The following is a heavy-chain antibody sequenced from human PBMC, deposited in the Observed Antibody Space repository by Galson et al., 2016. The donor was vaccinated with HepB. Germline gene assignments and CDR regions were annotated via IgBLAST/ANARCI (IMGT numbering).Heavy chain of an antibody. CDR2: IYWDDDK. V-gene: IGHV2-5*02. D-gene: IGHD3-10*01. CDR3: AHRKPDYYVSDWFDP. CDR1: GFSLNTSGVG. Sequence: PALVKPTQTLTLTCTLSGFSLNTSGVGVSWIRQPPGQALEWLALIYWDDDKRYSTSLKSRLTITKDTSKNEVVLTMTNMDPVDTATYFCAHRKPDYYVSDWFDPWGQGTLVTVSS. J-gene: IGHJ5*02.